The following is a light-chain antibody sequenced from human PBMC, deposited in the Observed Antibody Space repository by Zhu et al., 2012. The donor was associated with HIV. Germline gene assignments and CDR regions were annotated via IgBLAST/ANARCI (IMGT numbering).Light chain of an antibody. CDR1: QIVGNRQ. V-gene: IGKV3D-20*01. CDR3: QQYGSSPVT. CDR2: DAS. Sequence: EIVLTQSPATLSSSPGERVTLSCGASQIVGNRQLAWYYHKPGLAPRLLMYDASSRATGIPDRFSGSGSGTDFTLTISRLEPEDSAVYYCQQYGSSPVTFGQGTRLEIK. J-gene: IGKJ5*01.